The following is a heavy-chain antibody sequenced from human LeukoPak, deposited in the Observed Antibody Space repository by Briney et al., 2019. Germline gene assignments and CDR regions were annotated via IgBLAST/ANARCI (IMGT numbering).Heavy chain of an antibody. CDR2: IYYSGST. D-gene: IGHD3-16*01. V-gene: IGHV4-59*01. CDR1: GGSFSGYY. J-gene: IGHJ5*02. Sequence: SETLSLTCAVYGGSFSGYYWSWIRQPPGKGLEWIGYIYYSGSTNYNPSLKSRVTISVDTSKNQFSLKLSSVTAADTAVYYCARVGPSESGPPPFDPWGQGTLVTVSS. CDR3: ARVGPSESGPPPFDP.